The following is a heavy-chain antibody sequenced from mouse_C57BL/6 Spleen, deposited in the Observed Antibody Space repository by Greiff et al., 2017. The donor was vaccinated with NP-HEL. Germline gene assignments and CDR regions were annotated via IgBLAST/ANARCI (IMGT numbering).Heavy chain of an antibody. V-gene: IGHV1-42*01. J-gene: IGHJ3*01. CDR2: INPSTGGT. CDR1: GYSFTGYY. CDR3: ARTDNCGSRGFAY. Sequence: EVQLQQSGPELVKPGASVKLSCKASGYSFTGYYMNWVKQSPEKSLEWIGEINPSTGGTTYNQKFKAKATLTVDKSSSTAYMQLKSLTSEDSAVYYCARTDNCGSRGFAYWGQGTLVTVSA. D-gene: IGHD1-1*01.